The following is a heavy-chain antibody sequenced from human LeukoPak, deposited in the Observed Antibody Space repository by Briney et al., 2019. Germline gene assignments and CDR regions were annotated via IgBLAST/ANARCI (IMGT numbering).Heavy chain of an antibody. V-gene: IGHV3-23*01. Sequence: GGSLRLSCAASGFTFSSYAMSWVRQAPGKGLEWVSGISGSGGSTYYADSVKGRFTISRDSSKNTLYLQMNSLRAEDTAVYYCAKRSLTMVRGVSPLDYWGQGTLVTVSS. CDR3: AKRSLTMVRGVSPLDY. D-gene: IGHD3-10*01. J-gene: IGHJ4*02. CDR2: ISGSGGST. CDR1: GFTFSSYA.